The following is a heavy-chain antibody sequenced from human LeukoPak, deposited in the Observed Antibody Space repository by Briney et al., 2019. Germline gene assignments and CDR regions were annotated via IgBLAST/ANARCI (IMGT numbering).Heavy chain of an antibody. J-gene: IGHJ6*03. CDR2: ISSSSSYI. D-gene: IGHD3-10*01. Sequence: KPGGSLRLFCAASGFTFSSYSMNWVRQAPGKGLEWVSSISSSSSYIYYADSVKGRFTISRDNAKNSLYLQMNSLRAEDTAVYYCARVGFGEFLLSRKYYYYMEVWGKGTTVTVSS. CDR1: GFTFSSYS. V-gene: IGHV3-21*01. CDR3: ARVGFGEFLLSRKYYYYMEV.